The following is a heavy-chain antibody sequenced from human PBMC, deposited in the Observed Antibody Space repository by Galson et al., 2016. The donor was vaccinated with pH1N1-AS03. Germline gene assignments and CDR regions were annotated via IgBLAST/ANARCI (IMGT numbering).Heavy chain of an antibody. D-gene: IGHD1-1*01. CDR1: GFSLDSTDVN. CDR2: IRWNGDK. V-gene: IGHV2-5*01. Sequence: PALVKPSQTLTLTCTFSGFSLDSTDVNVAWIRQPPGKALEWLALIRWNGDKHYSPSLKNRLIVTKDTSKNQVVLTMTNLDPVDTATYFCARDFNWRIDYWGQGTLVTVSS. J-gene: IGHJ4*02. CDR3: ARDFNWRIDY.